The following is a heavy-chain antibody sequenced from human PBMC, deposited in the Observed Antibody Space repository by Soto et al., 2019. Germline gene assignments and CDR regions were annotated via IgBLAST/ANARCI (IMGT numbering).Heavy chain of an antibody. V-gene: IGHV4-4*02. Sequence: LSLNCAVSGGSIGSSNWWSWVRQPPGKGLEWIGEIYHSGSTNYNPSLRSRVTISVDKSRNQFSLKLSSVTAADTAVYYCARDQLLLTNYYYYGMDVWGQGTTVTVS. J-gene: IGHJ6*02. CDR1: GGSIGSSNW. D-gene: IGHD5-18*01. CDR2: IYHSGST. CDR3: ARDQLLLTNYYYYGMDV.